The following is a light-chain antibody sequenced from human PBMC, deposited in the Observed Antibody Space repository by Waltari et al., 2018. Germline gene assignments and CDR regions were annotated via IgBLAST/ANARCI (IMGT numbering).Light chain of an antibody. J-gene: IGKJ1*01. V-gene: IGKV1-8*01. CDR1: QAIATS. Sequence: AIRMTQSPSSFSASIGDRVTLTCRPSQAIATSLAWYQQKPGKAPKLLIYAASTVESGVPSRFSGSGSGTDFTLTISGLQSEDFATYYCLQYYNYPRTFGQGTKVDIK. CDR2: AAS. CDR3: LQYYNYPRT.